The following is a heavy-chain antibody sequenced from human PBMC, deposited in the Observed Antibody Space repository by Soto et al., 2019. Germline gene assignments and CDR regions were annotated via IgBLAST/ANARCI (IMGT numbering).Heavy chain of an antibody. Sequence: SCKTSGGTFSSYTMHWVRQAPGKGLEYVSAISSNGGSTYYASSVKGRFTISRDNSKNTLYLQMGSLRAEDMAVYYCARDLYTDRIAVAVCWGQGTLVTVSS. CDR1: GGTFSSYT. V-gene: IGHV3-64*01. CDR3: ARDLYTDRIAVAVC. CDR2: ISSNGGST. J-gene: IGHJ4*02. D-gene: IGHD6-19*01.